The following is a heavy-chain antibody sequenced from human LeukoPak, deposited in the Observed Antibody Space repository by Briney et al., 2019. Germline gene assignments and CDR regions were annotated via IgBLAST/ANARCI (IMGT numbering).Heavy chain of an antibody. Sequence: RGSLRLSCAASGFTFSTNGMHWVRQAPGKGLEWVAVISYDEKTKYYADSVKGRFTISRDNSRNTLYLEMNSLRAEDTAVYYCAKEYCGGGRCNDDFFDYWGQGTLVTVSS. CDR3: AKEYCGGGRCNDDFFDY. J-gene: IGHJ4*02. CDR2: ISYDEKTK. D-gene: IGHD2-15*01. V-gene: IGHV3-30*18. CDR1: GFTFSTNG.